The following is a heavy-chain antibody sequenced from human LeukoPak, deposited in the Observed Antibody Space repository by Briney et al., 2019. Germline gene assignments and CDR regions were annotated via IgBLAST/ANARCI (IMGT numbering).Heavy chain of an antibody. CDR2: VSYDGSDK. V-gene: IGHV3-30*18. CDR3: AKAHLLDWLLPFDY. J-gene: IGHJ4*02. D-gene: IGHD3/OR15-3a*01. Sequence: GGSLRLSCAASEFXFSSYAMHWVRQAPGKGLEWVALVSYDGSDKYYADSVKGRFTISRDNSKNTLYLQMNSLRGEDTAVYYCAKAHLLDWLLPFDYWGQGTLVTVSS. CDR1: EFXFSSYA.